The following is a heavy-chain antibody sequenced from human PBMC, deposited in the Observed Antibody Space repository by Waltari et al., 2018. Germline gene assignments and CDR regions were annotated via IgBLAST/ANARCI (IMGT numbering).Heavy chain of an antibody. Sequence: QVQLRESDPGLVRSSETLSLTCTVSGHSVNNDFYWAWIRQSPGGGLEWIASIYHTGSSHYNSSLKSRVSISTDMSTKQFFLTLTHLTAADTAVYYCAEEGNTTAGLFDSWGQGTLVTVSS. CDR1: GHSVNNDFY. CDR2: IYHTGSS. J-gene: IGHJ4*02. V-gene: IGHV4-38-2*02. D-gene: IGHD6-25*01. CDR3: AEEGNTTAGLFDS.